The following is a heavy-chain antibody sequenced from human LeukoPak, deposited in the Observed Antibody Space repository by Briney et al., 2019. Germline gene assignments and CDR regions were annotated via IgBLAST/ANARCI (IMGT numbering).Heavy chain of an antibody. J-gene: IGHJ4*02. Sequence: SETLSLTCTVSGYSISSGYYWGWIRQPPGKGLEWIGSIYHSGSTYYNPSLKSRVTISVDTSKNQFSLKLSSVTAADTAVYYCARGAVRWDPYDYWGQGTLVTVSS. CDR1: GYSISSGYY. V-gene: IGHV4-38-2*02. CDR2: IYHSGST. D-gene: IGHD1-26*01. CDR3: ARGAVRWDPYDY.